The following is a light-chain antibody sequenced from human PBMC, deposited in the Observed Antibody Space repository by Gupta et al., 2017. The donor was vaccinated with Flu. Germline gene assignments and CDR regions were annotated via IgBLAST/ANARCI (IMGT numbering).Light chain of an antibody. CDR3: MQGSNWPYT. Sequence: DVVMTQTPVSLPVTLGQPATISCKSSQSLVYADGNIYLNWFHQRPGQSPRRLIYKISNRDSGVPDRFSGSGSGTDFTLKITRVEAEDVGLYYCMQGSNWPYTFGQGTKLGIK. CDR2: KIS. CDR1: QSLVYADGNIY. J-gene: IGKJ2*01. V-gene: IGKV2-30*01.